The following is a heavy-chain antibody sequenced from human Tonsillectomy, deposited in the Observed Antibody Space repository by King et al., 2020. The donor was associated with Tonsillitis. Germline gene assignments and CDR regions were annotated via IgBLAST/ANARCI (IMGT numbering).Heavy chain of an antibody. D-gene: IGHD2-15*01. J-gene: IGHJ4*02. CDR1: GGAFSSYT. Sequence: QRQLVQSGAEMKKPGSSVKVSCKASGGAFSSYTISWVRQAPGQGLEWMGGIIPIFDTANYAQKFQGRVTITADESTSTAYMELSSLRSEDTAVYYCARCPVAGYYFDYWGQGTLVTVSS. V-gene: IGHV1-69*01. CDR2: IIPIFDTA. CDR3: ARCPVAGYYFDY.